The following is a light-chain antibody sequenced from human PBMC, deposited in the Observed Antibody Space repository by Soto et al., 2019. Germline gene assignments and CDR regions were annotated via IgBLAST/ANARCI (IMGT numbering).Light chain of an antibody. CDR2: GVT. V-gene: IGLV2-14*01. CDR1: SSDVGGYNY. CDR3: SSYTCASTLLYR. J-gene: IGLJ1*01. Sequence: QSALTQPASVSGSPGQSITISCTGTSSDVGGYNYVSWYQQHPGIAPKLLIYGVTNRPSGVSPRFSGSKSGNTASLTISGLQAEDEADYHCSSYTCASTLLYRFGTGTKLTVL.